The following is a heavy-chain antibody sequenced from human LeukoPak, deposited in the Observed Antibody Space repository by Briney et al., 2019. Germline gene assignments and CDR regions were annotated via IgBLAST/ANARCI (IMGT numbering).Heavy chain of an antibody. CDR1: GYTFTSYG. CDR2: ISAYNGNT. J-gene: IGHJ4*02. CDR3: ARSYIAAAGFGYYFDY. D-gene: IGHD6-13*01. Sequence: ASVKLSCKASGYTFTSYGISWVRQAPGQGLEWMGWISAYNGNTNYAQKRQGRVTMTTDTSTSTAYMELRSLRSDDTAVYYCARSYIAAAGFGYYFDYWGQGTLVTVSS. V-gene: IGHV1-18*01.